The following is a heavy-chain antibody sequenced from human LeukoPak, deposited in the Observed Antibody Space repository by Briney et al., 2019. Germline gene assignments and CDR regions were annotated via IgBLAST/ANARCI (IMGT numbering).Heavy chain of an antibody. CDR3: ARGVAAAGTGHFDY. CDR2: ISSSGSTI. CDR1: GFTFSSYE. D-gene: IGHD6-13*01. V-gene: IGHV3-48*03. J-gene: IGHJ4*02. Sequence: PGGSLRLSCAASGFTFSSYEMNWVRQAPGKGLEWVSYISSSGSTIYYADSVKGRFTISRDNAKNSLYLQMNSLRAEDTAVYYCARGVAAAGTGHFDYWGQGTLVTVSS.